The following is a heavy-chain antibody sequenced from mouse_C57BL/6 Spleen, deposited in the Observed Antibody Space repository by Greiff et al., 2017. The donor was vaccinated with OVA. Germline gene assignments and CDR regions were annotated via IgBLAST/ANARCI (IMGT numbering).Heavy chain of an antibody. CDR1: GYTFTDYY. V-gene: IGHV1-26*01. CDR2: INPNNGGT. D-gene: IGHD1-1*01. J-gene: IGHJ2*01. Sequence: VQLQQSGPELVKPGASVKISCKASGYTFTDYYMNWVKQSHGKSLEWIGDINPNNGGTSYNQKFKGKATLTVDKSSSTAYMELRSLTSEDSAVYYCARKGYGSSLLDYWGQGTTLTVSS. CDR3: ARKGYGSSLLDY.